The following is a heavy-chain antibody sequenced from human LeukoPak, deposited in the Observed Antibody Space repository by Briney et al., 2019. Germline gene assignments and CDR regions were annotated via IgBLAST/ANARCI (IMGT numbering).Heavy chain of an antibody. V-gene: IGHV3-30*18. CDR1: GFAFSTYA. Sequence: PGGSLRLSCAASGFAFSTYAMHWVRQAPGKGLEWVAFISYDGSNKYYADSVKGRFTISRDNSKNTLYLQMNSLRVEDTAVYYCAKSGCSGNTCYANYWGQGALVTVSS. CDR3: AKSGCSGNTCYANY. J-gene: IGHJ4*02. D-gene: IGHD2-2*01. CDR2: ISYDGSNK.